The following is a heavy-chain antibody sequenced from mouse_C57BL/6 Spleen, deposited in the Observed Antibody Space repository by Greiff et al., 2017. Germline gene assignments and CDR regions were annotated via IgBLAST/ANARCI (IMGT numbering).Heavy chain of an antibody. J-gene: IGHJ1*03. CDR3: ARDDYGSSYWYFDV. D-gene: IGHD1-1*01. CDR2: IHPNSGST. Sequence: QVHVKQPGAELVKPGASVKLSCKASGYTFTSYWMHWVKQRPGQGLEWIGMIHPNSGSTNYNEKFKSKATLTVDKSSSTAYMQLSSLTSEDSAVYYCARDDYGSSYWYFDVWGTGTTVTVSS. V-gene: IGHV1-64*01. CDR1: GYTFTSYW.